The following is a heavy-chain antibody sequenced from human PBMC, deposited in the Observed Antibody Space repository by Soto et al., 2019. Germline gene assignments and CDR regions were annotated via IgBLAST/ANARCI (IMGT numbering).Heavy chain of an antibody. CDR1: EVKCGDHS. CDR3: TTDPVSMIVVVPSSG. V-gene: IGHV3-15*07. CDR2: IKSKTDGGTT. D-gene: IGHD3-22*01. Sequence: VSLRFRCGAVEVKCGDHSSNRILKAQGKGLEWVGRIKSKTDGGTTDYAAPVKGRFTISRDDSKNTLYLQMNSLKTEDTAVYYCTTDPVSMIVVVPSSGWGQGTLVTVSS. J-gene: IGHJ4*02.